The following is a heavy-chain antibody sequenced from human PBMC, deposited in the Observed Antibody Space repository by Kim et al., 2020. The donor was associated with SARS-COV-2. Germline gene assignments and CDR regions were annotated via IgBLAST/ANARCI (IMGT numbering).Heavy chain of an antibody. CDR3: ARDRDGSFDY. V-gene: IGHV1-3*01. CDR2: NT. Sequence: NTKYSQKFQGRVTITRDTSASTAYMELSSLRSEDTAVYYCARDRDGSFDYWGQGTLVTVSS. J-gene: IGHJ4*02. D-gene: IGHD5-12*01.